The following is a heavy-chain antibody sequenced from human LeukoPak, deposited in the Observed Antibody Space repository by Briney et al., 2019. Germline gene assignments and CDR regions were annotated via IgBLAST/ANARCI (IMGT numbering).Heavy chain of an antibody. J-gene: IGHJ4*02. CDR3: ARENSNYYDSSGYYLAFDY. CDR1: GFTFSSYE. V-gene: IGHV3-48*03. Sequence: GGSLRLSCAASGFTFSSYEMNWVRQAPGKGLEWVSYISSSGSTIYYADSVKGRFTISRDNAKNSPYLQMNSLRAEDTAVYYCARENSNYYDSSGYYLAFDYWGQGTLVTVSS. CDR2: ISSSGSTI. D-gene: IGHD3-22*01.